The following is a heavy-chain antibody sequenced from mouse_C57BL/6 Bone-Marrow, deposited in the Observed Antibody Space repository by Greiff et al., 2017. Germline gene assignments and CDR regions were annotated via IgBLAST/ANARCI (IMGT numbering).Heavy chain of an antibody. Sequence: QVHVKQSGAELARPGASVKLSCKASGYTFTSYGISWVKQRTGQGLEWIGEIYPRSGNTYYNEKFKGKATLTVDKSSSTAYMQLSSLTSEDSAVYYCAIRDDYDGYAMDYWGQGTSVTVSS. CDR1: GYTFTSYG. V-gene: IGHV1-81*01. D-gene: IGHD2-4*01. CDR3: AIRDDYDGYAMDY. J-gene: IGHJ4*01. CDR2: IYPRSGNT.